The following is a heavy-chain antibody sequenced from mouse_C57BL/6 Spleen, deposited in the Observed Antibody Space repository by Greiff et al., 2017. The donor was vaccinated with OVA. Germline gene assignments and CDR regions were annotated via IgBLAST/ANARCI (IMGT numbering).Heavy chain of an antibody. J-gene: IGHJ4*01. D-gene: IGHD1-1*02. CDR3: ARSLWGGTMDY. CDR1: GYTFTDYY. CDR2: INPNNGGT. V-gene: IGHV1-26*01. Sequence: EVQLQQSGPELVKPGASVKISCKASGYTFTDYYMNWVKQSHGKSLEWIGDINPNNGGTSYNQKFKGKATLTVDKSSSTAYMELRSLTSEDSAVYYCARSLWGGTMDYWGQGTSVTVSS.